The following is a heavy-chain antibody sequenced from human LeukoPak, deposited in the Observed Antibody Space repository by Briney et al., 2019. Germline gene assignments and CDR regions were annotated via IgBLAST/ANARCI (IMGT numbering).Heavy chain of an antibody. CDR2: SNPAGTNI. Sequence: GGSLRLSCAASGFSFSTYWMNWVRQVPGKGLECVSRSNPAGTNIYYADSVKGRFTISRDNAKNTLFLQMSSLKVDDTAMYYCVREEWVSGQWGQGTQVTVSS. D-gene: IGHD6-25*01. CDR1: GFSFSTYW. V-gene: IGHV3-74*01. J-gene: IGHJ4*02. CDR3: VREEWVSGQ.